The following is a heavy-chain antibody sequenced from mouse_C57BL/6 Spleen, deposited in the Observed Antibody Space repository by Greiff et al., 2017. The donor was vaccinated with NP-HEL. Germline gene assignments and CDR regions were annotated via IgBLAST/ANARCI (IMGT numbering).Heavy chain of an antibody. J-gene: IGHJ2*01. Sequence: QVQLQQPGAELVKPGASVKLSCKASGYTFTSYWMHWVKQRPGQGLEWIGMIHPNSGSTYYNEKFKSKATLTVDKSSSTAYMQLSSLTSEYSAVYYCARYSNYVWYYFDYWGQGTTLTVSS. CDR3: ARYSNYVWYYFDY. CDR1: GYTFTSYW. V-gene: IGHV1-64*01. CDR2: IHPNSGST. D-gene: IGHD2-5*01.